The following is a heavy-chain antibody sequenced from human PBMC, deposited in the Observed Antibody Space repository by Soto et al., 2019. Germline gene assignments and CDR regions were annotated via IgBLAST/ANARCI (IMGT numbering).Heavy chain of an antibody. CDR2: IDPSDSYT. V-gene: IGHV5-10-1*01. D-gene: IGHD5-12*01. CDR3: ARPLVATMMGGYYYYGMDV. CDR1: GYSFTSYW. Sequence: GESLKISCKGSGYSFTSYWISWVRQMPGKGLEWMGRIDPSDSYTNYSPSFQGHVTISADKSISTAYLQWSSLKASDTAMYYCARPLVATMMGGYYYYGMDVWGQGTTVTVSS. J-gene: IGHJ6*02.